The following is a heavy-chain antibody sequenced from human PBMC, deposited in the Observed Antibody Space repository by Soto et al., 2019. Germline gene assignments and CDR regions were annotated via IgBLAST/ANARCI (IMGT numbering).Heavy chain of an antibody. V-gene: IGHV4-61*01. CDR3: ARVERETVTTVVDAFDI. Sequence: SETLSLTCAVYGGFVSSGTYYWSWTRQPPGKGLEWIGEMSHSGGTHFNPSLKSRVTISVDTSKNQFSLKMSSVTAADTALYYCARVERETVTTVVDAFDIWGPGTMVTVSS. CDR2: MSHSGGT. CDR1: GGFVSSGTYY. J-gene: IGHJ3*02. D-gene: IGHD1-1*01.